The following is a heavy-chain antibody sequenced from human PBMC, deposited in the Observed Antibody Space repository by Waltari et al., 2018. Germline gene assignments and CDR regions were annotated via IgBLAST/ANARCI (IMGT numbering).Heavy chain of an antibody. J-gene: IGHJ6*03. CDR3: ARALEGRDILTGYYYYYYMDV. D-gene: IGHD3-9*01. V-gene: IGHV4-38-2*01. CDR1: GYSISSGYY. Sequence: QVQLQESGPGLVKPSETLSLTCAVSGYSISSGYYWGWIRQPPGKGLAWIGSIYHSGSTYYNPSLKSRVTISVDTSKNQFSLKLSSVTAADTAVYYCARALEGRDILTGYYYYYYMDVWGKGTTVTVSS. CDR2: IYHSGST.